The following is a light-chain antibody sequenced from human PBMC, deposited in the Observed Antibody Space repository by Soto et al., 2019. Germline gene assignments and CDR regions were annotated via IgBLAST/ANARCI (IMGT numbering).Light chain of an antibody. J-gene: IGKJ2*01. CDR1: QSVRSNY. CDR2: GAS. CDR3: QQYGGSPPVYT. Sequence: EIVLTQSPGTLSLSRGETATLSCRASQSVRSNYLAWYQQKRGQAPRLLIYGASNRATGIPDKFRGSGSGADFTLTISRLEPEDFAVYYCQQYGGSPPVYTFGQGTKLEI. V-gene: IGKV3-20*01.